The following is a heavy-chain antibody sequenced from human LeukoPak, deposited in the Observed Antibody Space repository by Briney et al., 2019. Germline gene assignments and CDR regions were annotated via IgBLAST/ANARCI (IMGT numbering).Heavy chain of an antibody. CDR1: GASISSSF. CDR3: ARRMTVSATNWFDP. J-gene: IGHJ5*02. CDR2: IYYTGST. Sequence: SETLSLTCTVSGASISSSFWTWIRQSPGKGLEWLASIYYTGSTNLNPSLKSRLTISVDTSKNQFSLRLSSVTAADTAIYYCARRMTVSATNWFDPWGQGTPVTVSS. V-gene: IGHV4-59*01. D-gene: IGHD5/OR15-5a*01.